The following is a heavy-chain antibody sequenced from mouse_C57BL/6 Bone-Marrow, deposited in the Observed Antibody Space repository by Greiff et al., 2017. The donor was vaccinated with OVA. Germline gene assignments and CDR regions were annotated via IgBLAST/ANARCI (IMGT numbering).Heavy chain of an antibody. CDR1: GYTFTSYG. CDR2: IYPRSGNT. D-gene: IGHD2-4*01. J-gene: IGHJ1*03. Sequence: QVHVKQSGAELARPGASVKLSCKASGYTFTSYGISWVKQRTGQGLEWIGEIYPRSGNTYYNEKFKGKATLTADKSSSTAYMELRSLTSEDSAVYFCARSDYDWYFDVWGTGTTVTVSS. V-gene: IGHV1-81*01. CDR3: ARSDYDWYFDV.